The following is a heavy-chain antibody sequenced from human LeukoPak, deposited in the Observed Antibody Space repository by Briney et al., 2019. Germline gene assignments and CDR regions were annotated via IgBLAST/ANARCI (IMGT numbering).Heavy chain of an antibody. V-gene: IGHV3-48*03. CDR3: ARDGRIGATSARMLDY. Sequence: QPGGSLRLSCAASEFTFSSYEMNWVRQAPGKGLEWVSYISSSGGTIYYADSLKGRFTISRDNAKNTLYLQMSSLRAEDTAVYYCARDGRIGATSARMLDYWGQGTLVTVAS. J-gene: IGHJ4*02. CDR1: EFTFSSYE. CDR2: ISSSGGTI. D-gene: IGHD6-13*01.